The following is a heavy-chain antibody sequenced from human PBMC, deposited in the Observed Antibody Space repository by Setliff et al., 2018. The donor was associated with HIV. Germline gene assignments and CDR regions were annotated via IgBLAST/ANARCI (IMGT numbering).Heavy chain of an antibody. Sequence: PTETLSLTCTVSGGSITTSTFYWGWIRQPPGKGLEWIGSIYYSGSTYYNPSPESRVTLSVDTSKNHFSLRLSSVTAADTAVYYCARRAVAGTRFDYWGQGTLVTVSS. J-gene: IGHJ4*02. V-gene: IGHV4-39*02. CDR1: GGSITTSTFY. CDR2: IYYSGST. D-gene: IGHD6-19*01. CDR3: ARRAVAGTRFDY.